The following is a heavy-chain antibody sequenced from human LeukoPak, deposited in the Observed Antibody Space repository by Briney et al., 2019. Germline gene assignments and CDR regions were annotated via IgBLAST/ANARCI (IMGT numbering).Heavy chain of an antibody. D-gene: IGHD1-26*01. CDR1: GGPISSYY. CDR3: ARGGGAGSYYDNY. V-gene: IGHV4-59*01. Sequence: SETLSLTCTVSGGPISSYYWSWIRQPPGKGLEWIGYIYYSGSTNYNPSLKSRVTISVDTSKNQFSLKLSSVTAADTAVYYCARGGGAGSYYDNYWGQGTLVTVSS. CDR2: IYYSGST. J-gene: IGHJ4*02.